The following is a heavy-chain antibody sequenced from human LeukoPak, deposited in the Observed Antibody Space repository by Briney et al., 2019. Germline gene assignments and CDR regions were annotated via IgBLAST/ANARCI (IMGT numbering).Heavy chain of an antibody. J-gene: IGHJ4*02. CDR1: GFTFSSYS. CDR3: ARDNEMGFGESPLGY. CDR2: ISSSSSYI. D-gene: IGHD3-10*01. V-gene: IGHV3-21*01. Sequence: GGSLRLSCAASGFTFSSYSMNWVRQAPGKGLEWVSSISSSSSYIYYADSVKGRFTISRDNAKNSLYLQMNSLRAEDTAVYYCARDNEMGFGESPLGYWGQGTLVTVSS.